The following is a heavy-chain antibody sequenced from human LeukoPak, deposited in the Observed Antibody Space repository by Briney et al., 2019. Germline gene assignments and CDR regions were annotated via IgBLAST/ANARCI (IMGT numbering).Heavy chain of an antibody. Sequence: ASVKVSCKASGYTFTGYYMHWVRQAPGQGLEWMGWINPNSGGTNYAQKFQGRVTMTRDTSISTAYMELSRLRSDDTAVYYCARDFMRYGDYGGNWFDPWGQGTLVTASS. V-gene: IGHV1-2*02. CDR2: INPNSGGT. J-gene: IGHJ5*02. CDR3: ARDFMRYGDYGGNWFDP. CDR1: GYTFTGYY. D-gene: IGHD4-17*01.